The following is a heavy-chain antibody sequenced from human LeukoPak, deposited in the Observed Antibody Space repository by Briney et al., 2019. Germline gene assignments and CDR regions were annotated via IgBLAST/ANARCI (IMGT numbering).Heavy chain of an antibody. V-gene: IGHV4-4*07. D-gene: IGHD3/OR15-3a*01. Sequence: SETLSLTCTVSVSGGSISSYYWSWIRQPAGKGLEWIGRIYTSGSTNYNPSLKSRVTISVDTSKNQFSLELSSVTAADTAVYYCARRSLRTYYYYYMDVWGKGTTVTISS. J-gene: IGHJ6*03. CDR3: ARRSLRTYYYYYMDV. CDR1: GGSISSYY. CDR2: IYTSGST.